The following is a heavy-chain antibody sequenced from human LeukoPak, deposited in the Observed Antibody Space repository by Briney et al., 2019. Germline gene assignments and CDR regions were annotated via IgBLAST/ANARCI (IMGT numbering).Heavy chain of an antibody. V-gene: IGHV5-51*01. CDR1: GYSFTTYW. D-gene: IGHD1-26*01. J-gene: IGHJ4*02. CDR2: ISPDDSEI. CDR3: ARHEGSGSYYSY. Sequence: GESLRISCKGSGYSFTTYWIAWVRQMPGRGLEWMGIISPDDSEIRYSPSFRGQVTISADKSTSTAYLQWSRLKASDTAIYYCARHEGSGSYYSYWGQGTLVTVSS.